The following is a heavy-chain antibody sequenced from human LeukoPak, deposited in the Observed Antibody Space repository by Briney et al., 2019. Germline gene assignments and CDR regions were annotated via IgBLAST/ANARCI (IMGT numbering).Heavy chain of an antibody. J-gene: IGHJ4*02. V-gene: IGHV4-39*01. CDR2: ISSSGKA. Sequence: SETLSLTWAVSGGSITTTDFDWAWIRQPPGQGFEWIATISSSGKAYYYPSLMSRGTISVDTSKNQFSLDVTSVTAADTGLFYCARFKGGTGFDYWGRGILVIVS. D-gene: IGHD1-26*01. CDR1: GGSITTTDFD. CDR3: ARFKGGTGFDY.